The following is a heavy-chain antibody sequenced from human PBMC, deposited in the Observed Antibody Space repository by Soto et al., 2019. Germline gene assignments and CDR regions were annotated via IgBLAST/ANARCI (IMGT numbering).Heavy chain of an antibody. CDR1: GFTFSSYW. V-gene: IGHV3-7*01. CDR3: ARVPKGQLWTFDY. Sequence: PGGSLRLSCAASGFTFSSYWMSWVRQAPGKGLEWVANIKQDGSEKYYVDSVKGRFTISRDNAKNSLYLQMNSLRAEDTAVYYCARVPKGQLWTFDYWGQGTLVTVSS. J-gene: IGHJ4*02. CDR2: IKQDGSEK. D-gene: IGHD5-18*01.